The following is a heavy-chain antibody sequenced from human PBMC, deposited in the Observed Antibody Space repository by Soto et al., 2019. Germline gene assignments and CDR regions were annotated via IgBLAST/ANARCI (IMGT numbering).Heavy chain of an antibody. CDR3: ARDVRSGGSCYVDY. CDR1: GGSIGSYY. J-gene: IGHJ4*02. V-gene: IGHV4-59*01. D-gene: IGHD2-15*01. CDR2: IYYSGST. Sequence: SEILSLTCTVSGGSIGSYYWSWIRQPPGKGLEWIGYIYYSGSTNYNPSLKSRVTISVDTSKNQFSLKLSSVTAADTAVYYCARDVRSGGSCYVDYWGQGTLVTVSS.